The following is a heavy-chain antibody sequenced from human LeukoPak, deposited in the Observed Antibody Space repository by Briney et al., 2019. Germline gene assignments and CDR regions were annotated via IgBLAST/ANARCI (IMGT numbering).Heavy chain of an antibody. CDR2: IRYDGSNK. D-gene: IGHD2-21*02. V-gene: IGHV3-30*02. CDR3: ANQCGGGCSGDH. Sequence: GGSLRLSCAASGFTFSSYGMHWVRQAPGKGLEWVTFIRYDGSNKYFTDSVKGRFTISRDNSKNTLFLQMNSLRAEDSAVYYCANQCGGGCSGDHWGQGTLVTVSS. J-gene: IGHJ4*02. CDR1: GFTFSSYG.